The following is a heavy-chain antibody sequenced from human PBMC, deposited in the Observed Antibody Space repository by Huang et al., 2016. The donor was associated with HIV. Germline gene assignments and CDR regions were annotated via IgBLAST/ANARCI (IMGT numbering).Heavy chain of an antibody. CDR2: ISTNNGDT. J-gene: IGHJ4*02. V-gene: IGHV1-18*04. CDR1: DYTFTSYG. Sequence: QVQLVQSGGEVKKPGASVKVSCKASDYTFTSYGFSWVRQAPGQGREWMGWISTNNGDTNYAQKFQGRVTMTTDTSPSTAYMELRSLRSDDTAVYYCGGSSGYWSFDYWGQGTLVTVSS. CDR3: GGSSGYWSFDY. D-gene: IGHD3-22*01.